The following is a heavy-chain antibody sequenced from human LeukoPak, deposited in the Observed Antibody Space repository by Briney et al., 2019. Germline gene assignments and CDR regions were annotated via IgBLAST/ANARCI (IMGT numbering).Heavy chain of an antibody. CDR2: SIPIFGTA. D-gene: IGHD5-24*01. V-gene: IGHV1-69*13. CDR1: GGTFSSYA. CDR3: ARRGRWLQSSNPMDAFDI. Sequence: ASVMVSCKAAGGTFSSYAICWVRQAPGQWLEWMGGSIPIFGTANYAQKFQGRVTITADESTSTAYMELSSLRSEDTAVYYCARRGRWLQSSNPMDAFDIWGQGTMVTVSS. J-gene: IGHJ3*02.